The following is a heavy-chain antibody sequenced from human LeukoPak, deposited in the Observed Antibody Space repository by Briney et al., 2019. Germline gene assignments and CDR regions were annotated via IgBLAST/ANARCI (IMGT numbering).Heavy chain of an antibody. J-gene: IGHJ4*02. CDR3: TKVYNYGYDYFDY. CDR1: GFTFSDCA. Sequence: GGSLRLSCAAPGFTFSDCAMHWVRQAPGKGLEWVAFISYDGSNEYFAESVKGRFTISRDNSKSTVYLQMNNLRADDTAVYYCTKVYNYGYDYFDYWGQGTLVTVSS. CDR2: ISYDGSNE. D-gene: IGHD5-18*01. V-gene: IGHV3-30-3*01.